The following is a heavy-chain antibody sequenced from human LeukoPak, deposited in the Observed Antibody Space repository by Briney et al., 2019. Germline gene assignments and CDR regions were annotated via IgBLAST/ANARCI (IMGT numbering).Heavy chain of an antibody. CDR2: IKNDGSST. V-gene: IGHV3-74*01. Sequence: GGSLRLSCAASGLTFSRYWMHWVRQAPGKGLVWVSRIKNDGSSTSYADSVKGRFTISRDNAKNTVYLQMNSLRAEDTAVYYCAKGGYSNGRYYYYYMDVWGEGTTVTVSS. D-gene: IGHD5-18*01. CDR1: GLTFSRYW. J-gene: IGHJ6*03. CDR3: AKGGYSNGRYYYYYMDV.